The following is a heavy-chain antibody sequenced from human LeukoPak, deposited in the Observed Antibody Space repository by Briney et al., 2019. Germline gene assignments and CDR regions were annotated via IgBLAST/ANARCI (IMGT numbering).Heavy chain of an antibody. V-gene: IGHV4-39*07. J-gene: IGHJ6*03. CDR2: IFYSGST. D-gene: IGHD5-18*01. Sequence: SETLSLTCTVSGGSISTSNYYWGWIRQPPGKGLEWIGNIFYSGSTYYGPSLKSRLTISLDTSRNQFSLKLNSVTAADTAVYYCAGTYSYGYYYYMGVWGKGTTVTISS. CDR1: GGSISTSNYY. CDR3: AGTYSYGYYYYMGV.